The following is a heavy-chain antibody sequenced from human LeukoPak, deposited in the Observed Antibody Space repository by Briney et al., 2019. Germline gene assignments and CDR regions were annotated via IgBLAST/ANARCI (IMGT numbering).Heavy chain of an antibody. CDR1: GGSISSYY. J-gene: IGHJ6*03. Sequence: SETLSLTCTVSGGSISSYYWSWIRQPPGKGLEWIGYIYYSGSTNYNPSLKSRVTISVDTSKNQFSLKLSSVTAADTAVYYCARVNYYDSSGYYYYYYYYHMDVWGKGTTVTVSS. V-gene: IGHV4-59*12. CDR3: ARVNYYDSSGYYYYYYYYHMDV. D-gene: IGHD3-22*01. CDR2: IYYSGST.